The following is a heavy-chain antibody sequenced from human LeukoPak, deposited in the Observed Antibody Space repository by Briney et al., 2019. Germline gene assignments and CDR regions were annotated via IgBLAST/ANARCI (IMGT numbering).Heavy chain of an antibody. V-gene: IGHV4-34*01. CDR1: GGTFSGYY. CDR3: SRCAVEMATIAVDY. CDR2: INHSGST. Sequence: SETLTLTCAVYGGTFSGYYWSWIRQPPGKGLEWIGQINHSGSTKYNPYLKSRVARSIDSSKNQLSPKLCSVTAVAAAVYYWSRCAVEMATIAVDYWGQGTLVTVSS. D-gene: IGHD5-24*01. J-gene: IGHJ4*02.